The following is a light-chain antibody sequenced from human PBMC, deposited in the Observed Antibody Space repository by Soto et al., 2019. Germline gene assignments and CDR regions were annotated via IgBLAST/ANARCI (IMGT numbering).Light chain of an antibody. J-gene: IGLJ2*01. CDR2: DVS. Sequence: QSALTQPPSVSGSPGQSVTISCTGTSSDVGSYTRVSWYQQPPGTAPKLIIFDVSNRPSGVPDRFSGSKSGNTASLTISGLQDEDEADYYCSLYTTTSTVLFGGGTKVTVL. CDR3: SLYTTTSTVL. CDR1: SSDVGSYTR. V-gene: IGLV2-18*01.